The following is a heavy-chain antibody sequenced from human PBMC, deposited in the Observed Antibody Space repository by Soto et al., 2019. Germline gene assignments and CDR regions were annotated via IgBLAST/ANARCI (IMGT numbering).Heavy chain of an antibody. V-gene: IGHV3-74*01. CDR3: ATVATHSYNWIDP. CDR2: INADGSTT. D-gene: IGHD3-3*02. CDR1: GFTFSTYW. Sequence: EVQLVESGGGLVQPGGSLRLSCAASGFTFSTYWMHWVRRAPGKGLVWVSRINADGSTTTYADSVKGRFTISRDNAKNTLYLQMNSLRPEDTAVYFCATVATHSYNWIDPWGQGTLVTISS. J-gene: IGHJ5*02.